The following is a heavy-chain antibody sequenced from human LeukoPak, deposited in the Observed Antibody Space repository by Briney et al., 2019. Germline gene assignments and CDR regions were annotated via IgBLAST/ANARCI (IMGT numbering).Heavy chain of an antibody. Sequence: PGGSLRLSCAASGFTFSSYAMHWVRQAPGKGLEYVSAISSNGGSTYCANSVKGRFTISRDNSKNSLYLQMNSLRAEDTAVYYCARWKSSSWYFDLWGRGTLVTVSS. V-gene: IGHV3-64*01. J-gene: IGHJ2*01. CDR3: ARWKSSSWYFDL. CDR1: GFTFSSYA. D-gene: IGHD6-13*01. CDR2: ISSNGGST.